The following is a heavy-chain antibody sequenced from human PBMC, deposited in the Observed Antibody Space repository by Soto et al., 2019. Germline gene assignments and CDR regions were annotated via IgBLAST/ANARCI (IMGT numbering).Heavy chain of an antibody. D-gene: IGHD3-10*01. V-gene: IGHV3-23*01. CDR1: GFTFSSYA. Sequence: GGSLRLSCAASGFTFSSYAMSWVRQAPGKGLEWVSAISGSGGSTYYADSVTGRFTISRDNSKNTLYLQRNSLRAEDTAVYYCAKEFVKGGRLLWFGELFWGHDAFDIWGQGTMVTVSS. CDR3: AKEFVKGGRLLWFGELFWGHDAFDI. J-gene: IGHJ3*02. CDR2: ISGSGGST.